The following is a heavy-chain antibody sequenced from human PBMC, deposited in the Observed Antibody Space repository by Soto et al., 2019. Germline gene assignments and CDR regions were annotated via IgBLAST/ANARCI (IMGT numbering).Heavy chain of an antibody. CDR2: IYYSGST. V-gene: IGHV4-31*03. CDR3: ARESWSYGENRDPPWFDP. Sequence: QVQLQESGPGLVKPSQTLSLTCTVSGGSISSGGYYWSWIRQHPGKGLEWIGYIYYSGSTYYNPSLKSRVTISVDTSKNQFSLKLSSVTAADTAVYYCARESWSYGENRDPPWFDPWGQGTLVTVSS. D-gene: IGHD1-26*01. J-gene: IGHJ5*02. CDR1: GGSISSGGYY.